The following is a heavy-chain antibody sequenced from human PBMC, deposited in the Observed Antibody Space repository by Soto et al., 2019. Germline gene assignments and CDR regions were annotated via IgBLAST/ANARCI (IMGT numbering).Heavy chain of an antibody. CDR2: TYHRSKWYN. CDR1: GGSVSSNSAA. CDR3: ARLETQQNNWFDP. Sequence: SQTPSLTCAISGGSVSSNSAAWNWIRQSPSRGLEWLGRTYHRSKWYNDYAVSVKSRITINPDTSKNQFSLQLNSVTPEDTAVYYCARLETQQNNWFDPWGQGTLVTVSS. V-gene: IGHV6-1*01. D-gene: IGHD6-13*01. J-gene: IGHJ5*02.